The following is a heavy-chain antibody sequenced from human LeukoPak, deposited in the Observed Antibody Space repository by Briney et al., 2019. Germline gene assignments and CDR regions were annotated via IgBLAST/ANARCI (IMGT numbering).Heavy chain of an antibody. Sequence: GGTLRLSCAASGFTFSSYGMSWVRQAPGKGLEWVSAISGSGGSTYYADSVKGRFTISRDNAKNSLYLQMNSLRAEDTAVYYCARDNYRRFDYWGQGTLVTVSS. CDR1: GFTFSSYG. D-gene: IGHD4-11*01. V-gene: IGHV3-23*01. J-gene: IGHJ4*02. CDR3: ARDNYRRFDY. CDR2: ISGSGGST.